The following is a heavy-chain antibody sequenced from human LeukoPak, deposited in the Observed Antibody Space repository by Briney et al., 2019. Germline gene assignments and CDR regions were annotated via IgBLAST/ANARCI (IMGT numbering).Heavy chain of an antibody. D-gene: IGHD2-2*01. V-gene: IGHV1-69*05. J-gene: IGHJ6*03. CDR1: GGTFSSYA. CDR3: ASSVVVPAATNYYYYMDV. CDR2: IIPIFGTA. Sequence: GASVKVSCKASGGTFSSYAISWVRQAPGQGLEWMGGIIPIFGTANYAQKFQGRVTITTDESTSTAYMELSSLRSEDTAVYYCASSVVVPAATNYYYYMDVWGKGTTVTVSS.